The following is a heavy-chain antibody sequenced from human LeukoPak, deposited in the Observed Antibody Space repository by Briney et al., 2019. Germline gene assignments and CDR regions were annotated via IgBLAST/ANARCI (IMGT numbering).Heavy chain of an antibody. CDR3: ARGQLRFLEWLSFNWFDP. CDR1: GGSISSGSYS. D-gene: IGHD3-3*01. J-gene: IGHJ5*02. Sequence: SETLSLTCTVSGGSISSGSYSWSWIRQPAGKGLEWIGRIYTSGSTNYNPSLKSRVTISVDTSKNQFSLKLSSVTAADTAVYYCARGQLRFLEWLSFNWFDPWGQGTLVTVSS. V-gene: IGHV4-61*02. CDR2: IYTSGST.